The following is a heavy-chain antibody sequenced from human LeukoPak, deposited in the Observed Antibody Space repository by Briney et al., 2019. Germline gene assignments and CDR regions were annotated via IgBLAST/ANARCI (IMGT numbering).Heavy chain of an antibody. V-gene: IGHV3-7*01. CDR2: INQAGSEK. CDR1: EFTFSNYR. J-gene: IGHJ6*03. D-gene: IGHD5-24*01. Sequence: GGSLRLSCAASEFTFSNYRMSWVRQAPGKGLEWVANINQAGSEKYYVDSVKGRFTISRDNAKKSLYLQVNSLRAEDTAVYYCARVQDGYNQRYYYYYMDVWGKGTTVTVSS. CDR3: ARVQDGYNQRYYYYYMDV.